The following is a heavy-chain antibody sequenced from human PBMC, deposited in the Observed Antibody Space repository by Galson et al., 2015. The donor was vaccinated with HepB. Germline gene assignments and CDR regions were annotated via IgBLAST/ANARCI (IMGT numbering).Heavy chain of an antibody. CDR1: GFTVSNHG. D-gene: IGHD4-17*01. Sequence: SLRLSCATSGFTVSNHGMHWVRQAAGKGLEWLAVIAYDGSYEQYADSVKGRFTIPRDTSKNTVHLQMYSLRAEDTGVYYCVREQGYGGYRTSDYWGQGTPVTVSS. V-gene: IGHV3-33*01. J-gene: IGHJ4*02. CDR2: IAYDGSYE. CDR3: VREQGYGGYRTSDY.